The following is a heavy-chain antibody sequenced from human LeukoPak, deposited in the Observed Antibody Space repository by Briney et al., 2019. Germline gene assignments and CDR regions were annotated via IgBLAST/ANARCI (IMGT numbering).Heavy chain of an antibody. D-gene: IGHD6-13*01. V-gene: IGHV1-69*04. CDR2: IIPILGIA. CDR3: AREGSSSWYFDY. Sequence: SVKVSCKASGGTFSSYAISWVRQAPGQGLEWRGRIIPILGIANYAQKFQGRVTITADKSTSTAYMELSSLRSEDTAVYYCAREGSSSWYFDYWGQGTLVTVSS. J-gene: IGHJ4*02. CDR1: GGTFSSYA.